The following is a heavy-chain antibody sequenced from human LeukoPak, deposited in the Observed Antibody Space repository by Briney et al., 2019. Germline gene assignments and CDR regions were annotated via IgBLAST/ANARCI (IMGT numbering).Heavy chain of an antibody. CDR3: ARGLYSDMSGSFDY. V-gene: IGHV3-53*01. D-gene: IGHD3-3*01. CDR2: IYSGGST. CDR1: GFNVSSNY. Sequence: GGSLRLSCAASGFNVSSNYMTWVRQAPGKGLEWVSVIYSGGSTYYGDSVQGRFTTSRDNSQNTLYLQMNSLRAEDTAVYYCARGLYSDMSGSFDYWGQGTLVTVSS. J-gene: IGHJ4*02.